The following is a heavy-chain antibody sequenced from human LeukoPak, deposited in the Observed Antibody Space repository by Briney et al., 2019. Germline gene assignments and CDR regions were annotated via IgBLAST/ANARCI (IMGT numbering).Heavy chain of an antibody. CDR2: ISYSGRT. Sequence: SETLSLTCAVSAASISNYYWSWIRQAPGKGLEWIADISYSGRTNYNPSLRSRVAVSVDTSKNQFSLSLYSVTAADTAVYFCARATSSGGYNDYWGQGSLVTVSS. CDR1: AASISNYY. V-gene: IGHV4-59*01. D-gene: IGHD6-19*01. J-gene: IGHJ4*02. CDR3: ARATSSGGYNDY.